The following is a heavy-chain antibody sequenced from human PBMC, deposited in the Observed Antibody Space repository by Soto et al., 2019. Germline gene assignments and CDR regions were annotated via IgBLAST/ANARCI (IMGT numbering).Heavy chain of an antibody. V-gene: IGHV1-69*01. D-gene: IGHD3-16*01. CDR1: GGTFSSYA. CDR3: ARLSLGDPYYYYGMDV. Sequence: QVQLVQSGAEVKKPGSSVKVSCKASGGTFSSYAISWVRQAPGQGLEWVGGIIPIFGTANYAQKFQGRVTITADESTSTAYMELSSLRSEDTAVYYCARLSLGDPYYYYGMDVWGQGTTVTVSS. J-gene: IGHJ6*02. CDR2: IIPIFGTA.